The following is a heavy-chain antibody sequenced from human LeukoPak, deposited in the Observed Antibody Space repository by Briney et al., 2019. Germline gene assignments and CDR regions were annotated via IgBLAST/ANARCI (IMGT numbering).Heavy chain of an antibody. CDR2: VISIFGTA. Sequence: SVKVSCKASGGTFSSYAISWVRQAPGQGLEWMGGVISIFGTANYAQKFQGRVTITADKSTSTAYMELSSLRSEDTAVYYCARPSIGSSKNYYYYMDVWGKGTTVTVSS. V-gene: IGHV1-69*06. CDR1: GGTFSSYA. J-gene: IGHJ6*03. CDR3: ARPSIGSSKNYYYYMDV. D-gene: IGHD1-26*01.